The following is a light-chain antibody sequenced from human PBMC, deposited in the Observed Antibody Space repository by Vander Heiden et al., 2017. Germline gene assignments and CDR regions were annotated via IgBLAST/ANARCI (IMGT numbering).Light chain of an antibody. CDR2: DAS. J-gene: IGKJ4*01. CDR1: QSVSSY. CDR3: PQLSNWPPLT. V-gene: IGKV3-11*01. Sequence: EIVLTQSPATLSLSPGERAAPACRDSQSVSSYLAWYQQKAGQATRLLSYDASNRATGIPARYSGSGSGTDFTLTMSSIEPEDFAVYVCPQLSNWPPLTFGGATKEEIK.